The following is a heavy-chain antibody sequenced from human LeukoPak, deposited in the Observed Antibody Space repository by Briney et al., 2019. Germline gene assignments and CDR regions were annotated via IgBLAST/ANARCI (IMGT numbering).Heavy chain of an antibody. D-gene: IGHD3-10*01. Sequence: ASVKVSCKVSGYTLTELSMHWVRQAPGKGLEWMGGFDPEDGETIYAQKFQGRVTMTEDTSTDTAYMELSSLRSEDTAVYYCATCNPYYYGSRNLKELDYWGQRTLVTVSS. CDR2: FDPEDGET. CDR1: GYTLTELS. CDR3: ATCNPYYYGSRNLKELDY. V-gene: IGHV1-24*01. J-gene: IGHJ4*02.